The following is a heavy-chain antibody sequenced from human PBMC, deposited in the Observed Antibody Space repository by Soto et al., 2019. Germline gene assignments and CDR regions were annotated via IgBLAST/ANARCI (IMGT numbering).Heavy chain of an antibody. CDR1: GGSISSSSYY. CDR3: ASSYYDSTYSWYYFDY. D-gene: IGHD3-22*01. Sequence: QLQLQESGPGLVKPSETLSLTCTVSGGSISSSSYYWGWIRQPPGKGLEWIGSIYYSGSTYYNPSLKSRVTISVDTSKNQFSLKLSSVTAADTAVYYCASSYYDSTYSWYYFDYWGQGTLVTVSS. V-gene: IGHV4-39*01. CDR2: IYYSGST. J-gene: IGHJ4*01.